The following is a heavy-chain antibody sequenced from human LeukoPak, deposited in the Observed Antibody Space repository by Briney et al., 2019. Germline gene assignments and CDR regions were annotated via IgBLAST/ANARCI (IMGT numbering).Heavy chain of an antibody. J-gene: IGHJ4*02. CDR1: GYSFTSYW. V-gene: IGHV5-51*01. D-gene: IGHD4-11*01. CDR3: ARYPSDNSNGGDY. Sequence: GESLKISCKGSGYSFTSYWIGWVRQMPGKGLEWMGIIYPGDSDTRYSPSFQGQVTISADKSISTAYLQWSSLKASDSAIYFCARYPSDNSNGGDYWGQGTLVTVSS. CDR2: IYPGDSDT.